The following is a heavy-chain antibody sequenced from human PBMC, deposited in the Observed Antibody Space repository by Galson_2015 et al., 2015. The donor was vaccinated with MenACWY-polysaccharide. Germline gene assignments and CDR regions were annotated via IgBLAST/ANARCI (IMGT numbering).Heavy chain of an antibody. J-gene: IGHJ4*02. D-gene: IGHD3-22*01. CDR3: AREDGGGYYQLDY. Sequence: SLRLSCAASGFTFSRYVMTWVRQAPGRGLEWVSSISSSSSSTYYADSVKGRFTISRDNAKSSLYLQMNSLRGEDTAVYYCAREDGGGYYQLDYWGQGTLVTVSS. V-gene: IGHV3-21*01. CDR1: GFTFSRYV. CDR2: ISSSSSST.